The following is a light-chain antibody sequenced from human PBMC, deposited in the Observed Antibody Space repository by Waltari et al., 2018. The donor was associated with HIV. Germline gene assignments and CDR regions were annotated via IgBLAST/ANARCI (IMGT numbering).Light chain of an antibody. Sequence: QSALTRPPSASGSLGQSVTISCTGTGSDIGGFDYVSWFQQHPGKVPKLIIYEVTQRPSGAPDRFSGSKSGNTAALTVSGLQADDEADYYCSSYESINNHVVFGGGTSLTVL. CDR3: SSYESINNHVV. CDR2: EVT. V-gene: IGLV2-8*01. J-gene: IGLJ2*01. CDR1: GSDIGGFDY.